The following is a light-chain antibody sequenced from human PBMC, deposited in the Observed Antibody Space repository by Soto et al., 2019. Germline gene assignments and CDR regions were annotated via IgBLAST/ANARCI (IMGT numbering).Light chain of an antibody. CDR1: QSLSGGY. CDR3: QQNGSLPIT. J-gene: IGKJ5*01. CDR2: SAS. V-gene: IGKV3-20*01. Sequence: EIVLTQSPGILALSPGERDTLSCRASQSLSGGYLAWFQQKPGQTPRLLIYSASNRATGIPDRFSGSGSGTDFTLTISRLEPEDFVVYFCQQNGSLPITFGQGTRLEI.